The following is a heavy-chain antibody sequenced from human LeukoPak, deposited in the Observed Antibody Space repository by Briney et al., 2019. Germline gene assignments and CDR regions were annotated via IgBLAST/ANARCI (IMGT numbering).Heavy chain of an antibody. Sequence: GRSLRLSCAASGFTFSSYGMHWVRQAPGKGLEWVAVISYDGSNKYYADSVKGRFTISRDNSKNTLYLQMNSLRAEDTAVYYCATTAMVQVFDYWGQGTLVTASS. V-gene: IGHV3-30*03. CDR2: ISYDGSNK. CDR3: ATTAMVQVFDY. CDR1: GFTFSSYG. J-gene: IGHJ4*02. D-gene: IGHD2-2*01.